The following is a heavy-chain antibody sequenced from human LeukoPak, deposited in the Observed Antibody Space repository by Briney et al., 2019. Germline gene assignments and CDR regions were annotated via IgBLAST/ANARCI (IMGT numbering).Heavy chain of an antibody. J-gene: IGHJ4*02. CDR1: GFTFDDYA. Sequence: DPGGSLRLSCAASGFTFDDYAMHWVRQAPGKGLEWVSAISGSGGSTYYADSVKGRFTISRDNSKNTLYLQMNSLRAEDTAVYYCAKIGKTPPGPYSSGWIDYWGQGTLVTVSS. D-gene: IGHD6-19*01. V-gene: IGHV3-23*01. CDR3: AKIGKTPPGPYSSGWIDY. CDR2: ISGSGGST.